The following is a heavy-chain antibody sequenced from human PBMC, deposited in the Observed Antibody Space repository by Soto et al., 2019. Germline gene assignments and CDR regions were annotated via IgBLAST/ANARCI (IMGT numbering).Heavy chain of an antibody. V-gene: IGHV3-30-3*01. CDR2: ISYDGSNK. Sequence: QVKLVESGGGVVQPGRSLRLSCAASGFTFSSYAMHWVRQAPGKGLEWVAVISYDGSNKYYADSVKGRFTISRDNSKNTLYLQMNSLRAEDTAVDYCARVLAARSGYFDYWGQGTLVTVSS. CDR1: GFTFSSYA. J-gene: IGHJ4*02. CDR3: ARVLAARSGYFDY. D-gene: IGHD6-6*01.